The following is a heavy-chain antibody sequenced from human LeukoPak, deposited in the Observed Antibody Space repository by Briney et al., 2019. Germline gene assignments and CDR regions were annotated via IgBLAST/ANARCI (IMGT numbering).Heavy chain of an antibody. V-gene: IGHV3-9*01. J-gene: IGHJ4*02. CDR3: AKESHGFDY. CDR1: GFTFDDYA. Sequence: GGSLRLSCAASGFTFDDYAMHWVRQAPGKGLEWVSGISWNSGSIGYADSVKGRFTISRDNAKNSLYLQMNSLRAEDTALYYCAKESHGFDYWGQGTLVTVS. CDR2: ISWNSGSI.